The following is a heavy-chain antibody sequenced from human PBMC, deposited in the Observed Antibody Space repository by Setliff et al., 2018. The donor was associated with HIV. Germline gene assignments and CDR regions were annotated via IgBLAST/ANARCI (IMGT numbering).Heavy chain of an antibody. CDR2: IIPILGTS. J-gene: IGHJ5*02. CDR3: ARWVIRGYNYGLGGEFDP. D-gene: IGHD5-18*01. V-gene: IGHV1-69*13. CDR1: GGTFSSYA. Sequence: SVKVSCKASGGTFSSYAMTWVRQAPGQGLEWLGGIIPILGTSNFAQKFQDRVTFTADESTSTACMELSSLRSEDTAVYYCARWVIRGYNYGLGGEFDPWGQGTLVTVSS.